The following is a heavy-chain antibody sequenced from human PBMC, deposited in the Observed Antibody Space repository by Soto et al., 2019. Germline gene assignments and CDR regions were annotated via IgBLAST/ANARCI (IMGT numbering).Heavy chain of an antibody. Sequence: ASVKVSCKASGGTFSSYAISWVRQAPGQGLEWMGGIIPIFGTANYAQKFQGRVTITADKSTSTAYMELSSLRSEDTAVYYCARDYYDSSGTHSYWGQGTLVTVSS. CDR3: ARDYYDSSGTHSY. CDR1: GGTFSSYA. CDR2: IIPIFGTA. V-gene: IGHV1-69*06. D-gene: IGHD3-22*01. J-gene: IGHJ4*02.